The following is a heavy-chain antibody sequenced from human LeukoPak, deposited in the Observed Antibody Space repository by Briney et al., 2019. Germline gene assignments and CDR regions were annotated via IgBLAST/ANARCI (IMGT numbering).Heavy chain of an antibody. V-gene: IGHV1-2*02. D-gene: IGHD6-13*01. CDR3: ARDHTSGIAAAGPESYYYYYMDV. CDR2: INPNSGGT. Sequence: GASVKVSCKASGYTFTGYYMHWVRQAPGQGLEWMGWINPNSGGTNYAQKFQGRVTMTRDTSISTAYMELSRLRSDDTAVYYCARDHTSGIAAAGPESYYYYYMDVWGKGTTVTVSS. CDR1: GYTFTGYY. J-gene: IGHJ6*03.